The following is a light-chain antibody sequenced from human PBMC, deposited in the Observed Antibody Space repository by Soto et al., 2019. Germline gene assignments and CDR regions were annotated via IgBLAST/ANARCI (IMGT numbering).Light chain of an antibody. V-gene: IGKV1-9*01. CDR3: QQLNTFPPFFT. CDR1: QGISSY. J-gene: IGKJ3*01. Sequence: DIQMTQSPSTLSASVGDRVTITCRASQGISSYLAWYQQRPGKAPELLIYGASTLRPGGASRFSGSGSGTEFTLTISSLQPEDFATYFCQQLNTFPPFFTFGPGTKVDIK. CDR2: GAS.